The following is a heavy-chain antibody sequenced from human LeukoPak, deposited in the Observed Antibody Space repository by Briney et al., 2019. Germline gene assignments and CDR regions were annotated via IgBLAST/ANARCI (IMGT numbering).Heavy chain of an antibody. CDR2: IYPGDSDT. V-gene: IGHV5-51*01. CDR3: ARRERYSSSSYVDY. J-gene: IGHJ4*02. Sequence: GGAREISGKGSGYCFTSYWMGGVRPVPGKGLEWMGIIYPGDSDTRYSPSFQGQVTISADKSISTAYLQWSSLKASDTAMYYCARRERYSSSSYVDYWGQGTLVTVSS. D-gene: IGHD6-6*01. CDR1: GYCFTSYW.